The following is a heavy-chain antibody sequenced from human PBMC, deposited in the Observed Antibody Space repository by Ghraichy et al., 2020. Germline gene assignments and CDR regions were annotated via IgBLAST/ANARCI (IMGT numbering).Heavy chain of an antibody. J-gene: IGHJ3*02. CDR2: INPSGTTT. V-gene: IGHV3-23*01. CDR3: ANPYGSGTYYAFDI. CDR1: GFTFGSYA. D-gene: IGHD3-10*01. Sequence: GGSLRLSCAASGFTFGSYAMSWVRQTPGKGLDCVSAINPSGTTTYYADSVKGRFTISRDNSENTLYLQMNSLRADDTALYFCANPYGSGTYYAFDIWGQGTMVSVSS.